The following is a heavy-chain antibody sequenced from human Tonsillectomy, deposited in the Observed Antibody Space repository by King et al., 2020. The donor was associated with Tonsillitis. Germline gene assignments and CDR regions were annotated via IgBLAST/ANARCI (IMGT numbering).Heavy chain of an antibody. CDR3: ARLFVQLVPHFDL. CDR1: GGSISSGHYY. V-gene: IGHV4-39*01. D-gene: IGHD6-13*01. CDR2: IYYSGNT. Sequence: QLQESGPGLVKPSETLSLTCTVSGGSISSGHYYWGWIRQPPGKGLEWIAHIYYSGNTYYSPSLKSRFTISVDTSRNQFSLRLSSVTAADTAVYYCARLFVQLVPHFDLWGQGSLVTVSS. J-gene: IGHJ4*02.